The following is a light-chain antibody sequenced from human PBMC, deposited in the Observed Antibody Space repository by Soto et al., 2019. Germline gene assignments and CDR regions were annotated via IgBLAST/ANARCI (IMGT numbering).Light chain of an antibody. CDR2: GAS. CDR3: HQYNNWPPWT. Sequence: ETVMTQSPATLSVSPGEGATLSCRASQSISSSLAWYQQKPGQTPRLLIYGASTRATGIPARFSGSGSGTEFTLTISSLQSEDFATYYCHQYNNWPPWTFGQGIKVEIK. CDR1: QSISSS. V-gene: IGKV3-15*01. J-gene: IGKJ1*01.